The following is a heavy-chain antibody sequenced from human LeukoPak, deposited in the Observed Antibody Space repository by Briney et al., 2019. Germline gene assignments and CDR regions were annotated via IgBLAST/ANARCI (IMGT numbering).Heavy chain of an antibody. V-gene: IGHV3-53*01. CDR3: ASHQPNSYGKYYFDY. CDR1: GFTVSSNY. D-gene: IGHD5-18*01. CDR2: IYSGGST. Sequence: GGSLRLSCAASGFTVSSNYMSWVREAPGKGLEWVSVIYSGGSTYYADSVKGRFTISRDNSKNTLYLQMNSLRAEDTAVYYCASHQPNSYGKYYFDYWGQGTLVTVSS. J-gene: IGHJ4*02.